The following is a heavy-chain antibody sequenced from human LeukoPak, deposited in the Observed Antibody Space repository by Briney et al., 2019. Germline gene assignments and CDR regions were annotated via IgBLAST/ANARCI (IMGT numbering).Heavy chain of an antibody. V-gene: IGHV1-46*03. CDR2: INPSGGST. J-gene: IGHJ4*02. D-gene: IGHD1-20*01. CDR1: GGTFSSYA. Sequence: ASVKVSCKASGGTFSSYAISWVRQAPGQGLEWMGIINPSGGSTSYAQKFQGRVTMTRDASTSTVYMELSSLRSEDTAVYYCARGNRYNWNPKIDYWGQGTLVTVSS. CDR3: ARGNRYNWNPKIDY.